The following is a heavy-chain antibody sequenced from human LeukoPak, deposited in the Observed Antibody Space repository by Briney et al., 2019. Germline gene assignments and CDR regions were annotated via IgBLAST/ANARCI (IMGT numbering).Heavy chain of an antibody. CDR3: AKRIQSAMATGY. CDR2: ISGTGGST. D-gene: IGHD5-18*01. V-gene: IGHV3-23*01. J-gene: IGHJ4*02. Sequence: PGGSLRLSCAASGFTFSTYAMTWVRQAPGKGLEWVSLISGTGGSTYYADSVKGRFTISRDNSKNTLYLQMNSLRAEDTAVYYCAKRIQSAMATGYWGQGTLVTVSS. CDR1: GFTFSTYA.